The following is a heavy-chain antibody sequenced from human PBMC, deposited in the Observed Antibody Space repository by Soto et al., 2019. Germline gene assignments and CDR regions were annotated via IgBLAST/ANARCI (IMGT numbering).Heavy chain of an antibody. CDR3: ARGSGIVALPGELEDVKYDY. CDR2: INESGST. J-gene: IGHJ4*02. D-gene: IGHD1-1*01. CDR1: GQSFSGHS. Sequence: QVQLQQWGAGLVKPSETLSLSCAVYGQSFSGHSWAWIRQPPGKGLEWIGEINESGSTYYNPSIKSRVTISTATSKNQFSLKLSSVSAADTAAYFCARGSGIVALPGELEDVKYDYWGQGTLVNVSS. V-gene: IGHV4-34*01.